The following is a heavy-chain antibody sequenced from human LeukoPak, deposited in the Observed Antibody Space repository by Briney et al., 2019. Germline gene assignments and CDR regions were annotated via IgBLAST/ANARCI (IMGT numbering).Heavy chain of an antibody. Sequence: SETLSLTCTVSGGSISSYYWSWIRQPAGKGLEWIGRAYTSGSTNYNPSLKSRVTMSVDTSKNQFSLKLSSVTAADTAVYYCASTPREEWELPYYFDYWGQGTLVTVSS. V-gene: IGHV4-4*07. D-gene: IGHD1-26*01. CDR2: AYTSGST. CDR3: ASTPREEWELPYYFDY. CDR1: GGSISSYY. J-gene: IGHJ4*02.